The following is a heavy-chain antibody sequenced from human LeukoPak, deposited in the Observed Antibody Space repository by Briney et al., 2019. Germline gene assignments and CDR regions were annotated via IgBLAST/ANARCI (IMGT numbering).Heavy chain of an antibody. CDR2: IYSGGST. Sequence: PGGSLRLSCAASGFTVSSNYMSWVRQAPGKGLEWVSVIYSGGSTYYADSVKGRFTISRDNFKNTLYLQMNSLRAEDTAVYYCARDSRFYGDYGFDYWGQGTLVTVSS. V-gene: IGHV3-66*01. D-gene: IGHD4-17*01. J-gene: IGHJ4*02. CDR1: GFTVSSNY. CDR3: ARDSRFYGDYGFDY.